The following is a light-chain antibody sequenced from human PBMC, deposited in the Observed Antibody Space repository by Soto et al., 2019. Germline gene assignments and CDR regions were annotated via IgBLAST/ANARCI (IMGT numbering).Light chain of an antibody. CDR3: QQYGSSRT. J-gene: IGKJ1*01. Sequence: IVLTQSPGTLSLSPGERASLTCRASQSVTTNYLAWYQQRPGQAPGLLVYNTYTRAFGIPERFSGCGSGTDFTLTISRVEPEDFAVYYCQQYGSSRTFGQGTK. V-gene: IGKV3-20*01. CDR2: NTY. CDR1: QSVTTNY.